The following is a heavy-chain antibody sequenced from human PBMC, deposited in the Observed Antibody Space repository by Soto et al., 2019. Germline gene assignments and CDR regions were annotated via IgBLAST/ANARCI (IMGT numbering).Heavy chain of an antibody. Sequence: SETLSLTCTVSGGSISSYYWSWIRQPPGKGLEWIGYIYYSGSTNYNPSLKSRVTISVDTSKNQFSLKLSSVTAADTAVYYCARDRASIHYDFWSGPVYGMDVWGQGTTVTVSS. J-gene: IGHJ6*02. CDR2: IYYSGST. CDR1: GGSISSYY. CDR3: ARDRASIHYDFWSGPVYGMDV. D-gene: IGHD3-3*01. V-gene: IGHV4-59*01.